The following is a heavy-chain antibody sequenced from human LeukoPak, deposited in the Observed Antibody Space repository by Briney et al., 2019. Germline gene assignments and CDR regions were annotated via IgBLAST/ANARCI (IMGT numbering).Heavy chain of an antibody. J-gene: IGHJ2*01. D-gene: IGHD1-26*01. CDR1: GVSISTYS. CDR2: LSYSGST. V-gene: IGHV4-59*01. Sequence: SETLSLTCTVSGVSISTYSWSWIRQPPGKGLEWIGYLSYSGSTSYNPSLRSRVNISVDTSKNQFSLKLSSVTAADTAVYYCATDGNFDLWGRGTLVTVSS. CDR3: ATDGNFDL.